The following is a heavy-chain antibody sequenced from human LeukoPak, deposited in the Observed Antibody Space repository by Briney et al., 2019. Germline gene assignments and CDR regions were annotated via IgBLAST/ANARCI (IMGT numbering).Heavy chain of an antibody. V-gene: IGHV1-18*04. D-gene: IGHD3-16*02. J-gene: IGHJ4*02. Sequence: ASVKVSCKASGYTFTGYYMHWVRQAPGQGPEWMGWISAYNDNSNYAQNVQDRLTMTTDTSTSTAYMELRSLRSDDTAVYYCATAVGGGSYRYRLDYWGQGTLVTVSS. CDR1: GYTFTGYY. CDR3: ATAVGGGSYRYRLDY. CDR2: ISAYNDNS.